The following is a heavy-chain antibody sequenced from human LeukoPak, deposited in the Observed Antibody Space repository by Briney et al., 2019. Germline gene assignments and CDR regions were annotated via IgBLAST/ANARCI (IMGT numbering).Heavy chain of an antibody. CDR1: GFAFHTFI. V-gene: IGHV3-74*01. CDR2: INSDGSWT. Sequence: GGSLRLSCVASGFAFHTFIMTWVRQAPGKGLVWVSHINSDGSWTSYADSVKGRFTISKDNAKNTVYLQMNSLRAEDTAVYYCVSFYETYWGRGTLVTVSS. CDR3: VSFYETY. D-gene: IGHD2/OR15-2a*01. J-gene: IGHJ4*02.